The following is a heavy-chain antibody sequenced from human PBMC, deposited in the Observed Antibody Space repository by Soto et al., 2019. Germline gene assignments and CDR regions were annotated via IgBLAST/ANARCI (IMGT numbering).Heavy chain of an antibody. CDR2: ISGSGGST. J-gene: IGHJ5*02. CDR1: GFSFSSYA. Sequence: PGGSLRLSCAASGFSFSSYALTSVRHAPGKGLEWVSAISGSGGSTYYADSVKGRFTISRDNSKNTLYLQMNSLRAEDTAVYYCAKGITIFGVGPNWFDPWGQGTLVTVSS. CDR3: AKGITIFGVGPNWFDP. D-gene: IGHD3-3*01. V-gene: IGHV3-23*01.